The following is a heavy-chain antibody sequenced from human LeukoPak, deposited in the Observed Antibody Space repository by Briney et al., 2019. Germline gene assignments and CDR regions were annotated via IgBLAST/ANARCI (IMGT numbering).Heavy chain of an antibody. D-gene: IGHD2-2*01. V-gene: IGHV3-33*01. J-gene: IGHJ6*02. Sequence: PGKSLRLSCAAPVFTFSIYGMHWVRQAPGKGREWVAVIWYDGSNKYYADSVKGRFTISRDNSKNTLYLQMNSLRAEDTAVYYCARASICSSTSCYRPYYDYYGMDVWGQGTTVTVSS. CDR3: ARASICSSTSCYRPYYDYYGMDV. CDR1: VFTFSIYG. CDR2: IWYDGSNK.